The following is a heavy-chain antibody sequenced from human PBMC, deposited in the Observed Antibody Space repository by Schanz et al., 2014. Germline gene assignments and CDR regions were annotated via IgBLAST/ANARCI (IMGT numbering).Heavy chain of an antibody. CDR2: ISSSSSTR. D-gene: IGHD3-10*01. CDR3: AKGRFGELSAFDT. J-gene: IGHJ3*02. V-gene: IGHV3-48*01. Sequence: EVQLVESGGGLVQPGGSLRLSCAASGFTFSSYSMNWVRQAPGKGLEWVSYISSSSSTRYYADSVKGRFTISRDNSKNTLYLQMNSLRAEDTAVYYCAKGRFGELSAFDTWGQGTMVTDSS. CDR1: GFTFSSYS.